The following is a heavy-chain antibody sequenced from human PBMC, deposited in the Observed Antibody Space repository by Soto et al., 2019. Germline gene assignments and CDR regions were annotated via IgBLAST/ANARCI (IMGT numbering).Heavy chain of an antibody. J-gene: IGHJ3*02. V-gene: IGHV1-69*06. D-gene: IGHD2-15*01. CDR2: IIPIFGTA. CDR1: GGTFSSYA. Sequence: QVQLVQSGAEVKKPGSSVKVSCKASGGTFSSYAISWVRQAPGQGLEWMGGIIPIFGTANYAQKFQGRVTITADKSTSTAYMELSSLRSEDTAVYYCARYRSGGSCYTGSLDAFDIWGQGTMVTVSS. CDR3: ARYRSGGSCYTGSLDAFDI.